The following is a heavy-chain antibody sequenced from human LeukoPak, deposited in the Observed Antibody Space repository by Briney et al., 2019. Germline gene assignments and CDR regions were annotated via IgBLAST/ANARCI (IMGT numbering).Heavy chain of an antibody. CDR1: GFTFSSYA. V-gene: IGHV3-23*01. Sequence: GGSLRLYCAASGFTFSSYAMSWVRQAPGKGLEWVSAISGSGGSTYYADSVKGRFTISRDNSKNTLYLQMNSLRAEDTAVYYRAKGLQWLVVRDAFDIWGQGKMVTVSS. D-gene: IGHD6-19*01. CDR3: AKGLQWLVVRDAFDI. J-gene: IGHJ3*02. CDR2: ISGSGGST.